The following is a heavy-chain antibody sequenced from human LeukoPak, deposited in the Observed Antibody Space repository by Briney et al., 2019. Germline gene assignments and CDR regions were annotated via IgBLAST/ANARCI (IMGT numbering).Heavy chain of an antibody. J-gene: IGHJ5*02. CDR1: GGSIGSTSYY. Sequence: SETLSLTCTVSGGSIGSTSYYWGWIRQPPGKGLEWIGSIYYSGSTYYNPSLKSRVTMSVDTSKNQFSLKLSSVTAADTAVYYCAQTGTTVTTEWFDPWGQGTLVTVSS. CDR3: AQTGTTVTTEWFDP. D-gene: IGHD4-11*01. CDR2: IYYSGST. V-gene: IGHV4-39*07.